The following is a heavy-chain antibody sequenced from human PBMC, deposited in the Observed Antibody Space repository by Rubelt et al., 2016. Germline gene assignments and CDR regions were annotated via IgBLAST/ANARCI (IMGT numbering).Heavy chain of an antibody. J-gene: IGHJ4*02. V-gene: IGHV3-64D*06. CDR2: ISRIGGST. CDR3: HVAVANTLY. Sequence: FTFSSYAMHWVRQAPGKGLEYVSAISRIGGSTYYADSVKGRFTISRDNSKNTLYLQMSSLRAEDTAVYSCHVAVANTLYWGQGTLVTVSS. D-gene: IGHD6-19*01. CDR1: FTFSSYA.